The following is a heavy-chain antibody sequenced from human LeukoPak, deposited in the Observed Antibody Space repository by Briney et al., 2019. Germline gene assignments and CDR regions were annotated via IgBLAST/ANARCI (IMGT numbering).Heavy chain of an antibody. Sequence: PSETLSLTCTVSGGSISSYYWSWIRQPPGKGLEWIGYIYYSGSTNYNPSLKSRVTISLDTSKNQFSLKLSSVTAADTAVYYCARHIPVSMVDPWGQGTLVTVSS. CDR2: IYYSGST. V-gene: IGHV4-59*08. CDR3: ARHIPVSMVDP. J-gene: IGHJ5*02. CDR1: GGSISSYY. D-gene: IGHD2-21*01.